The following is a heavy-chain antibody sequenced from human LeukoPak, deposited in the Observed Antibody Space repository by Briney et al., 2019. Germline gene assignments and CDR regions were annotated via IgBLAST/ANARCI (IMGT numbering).Heavy chain of an antibody. Sequence: PGRSLRLSCSASGFTFGDFAMTWVRQAPGKGLEWVANIKQDGSEKYYVDSVKGRFTISRDNAKISLYLQMNSLRADDTAVYYCARDLSAYYGSGSYFYWGQGTLVTVSS. J-gene: IGHJ4*02. CDR1: GFTFGDFA. CDR2: IKQDGSEK. D-gene: IGHD3-10*01. V-gene: IGHV3-7*01. CDR3: ARDLSAYYGSGSYFY.